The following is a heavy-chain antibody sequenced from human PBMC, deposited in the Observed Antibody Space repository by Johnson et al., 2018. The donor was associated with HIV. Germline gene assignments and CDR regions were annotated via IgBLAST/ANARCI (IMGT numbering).Heavy chain of an antibody. J-gene: IGHJ3*02. CDR3: AKDRPPGLTGYYDAFDI. Sequence: VQLVESGGGVVRPGGSLRLSCAASGFTFSSYDMHWVRQATGKGLEWVSAIGTAGDTYYQGSVQGRFTVPSDNPKNTLYVQMNSLRAEDTAVYYGAKDRPPGLTGYYDAFDIWGQGTMVTVSS. D-gene: IGHD3-9*01. V-gene: IGHV3-13*01. CDR2: IGTAGDT. CDR1: GFTFSSYD.